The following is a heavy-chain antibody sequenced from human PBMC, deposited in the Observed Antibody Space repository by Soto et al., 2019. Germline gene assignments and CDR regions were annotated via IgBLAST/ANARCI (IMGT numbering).Heavy chain of an antibody. CDR3: AKDIVSSTIAVAGYFDS. CDR1: GFTFEDYA. CDR2: ISWNSDII. J-gene: IGHJ4*02. Sequence: DVHLVESGGAWVQPGRSLRLSCAASGFTFEDYAMHWVRLAPGKGLEWVSSISWNSDIIGYADSVKGRFTISRDNAKNSLYLQMNSLRPEDTALYYCAKDIVSSTIAVAGYFDSWGQGTLVTVSS. D-gene: IGHD6-19*01. V-gene: IGHV3-9*01.